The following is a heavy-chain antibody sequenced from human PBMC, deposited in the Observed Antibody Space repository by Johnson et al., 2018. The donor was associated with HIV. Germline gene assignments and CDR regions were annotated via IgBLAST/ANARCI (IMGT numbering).Heavy chain of an antibody. Sequence: VQLVESGGGVVQPGRSLRLSCAASGFTFSSYAMSWVRQAPGKGLEWVSVMYSGGRTYYADSVKGRFTIFRDNSKNTLYLQMNSLRAEDTAVYYCARVPYSSGWYSAFDIWGQGTMVTVSS. CDR2: MYSGGRT. J-gene: IGHJ3*02. V-gene: IGHV3-66*01. CDR3: ARVPYSSGWYSAFDI. CDR1: GFTFSSYA. D-gene: IGHD6-19*01.